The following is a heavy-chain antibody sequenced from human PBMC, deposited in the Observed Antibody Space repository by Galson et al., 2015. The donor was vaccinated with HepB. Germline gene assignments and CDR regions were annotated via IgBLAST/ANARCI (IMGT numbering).Heavy chain of an antibody. V-gene: IGHV3-23*01. J-gene: IGHJ4*02. D-gene: IGHD3-22*01. CDR3: AKETSYYYDSSGSFDY. CDR2: ISGSGGST. Sequence: SLRLSCAASGFTFSSYAMSWVRQAPGKGLEWVSAISGSGGSTYYADSVKGRFTISRDNSKNTLYLQMNSLRAEDTAVYYCAKETSYYYDSSGSFDYWGQGTLVTVSS. CDR1: GFTFSSYA.